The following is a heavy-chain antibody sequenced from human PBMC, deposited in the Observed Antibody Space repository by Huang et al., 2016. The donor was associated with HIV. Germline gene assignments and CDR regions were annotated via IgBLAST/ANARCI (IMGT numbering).Heavy chain of an antibody. CDR1: GFSFSTYG. D-gene: IGHD1-26*01. CDR2: ISYDVSNK. J-gene: IGHJ4*02. CDR3: AKDGADEEWDIDY. V-gene: IGHV3-30*18. Sequence: VQLVESGGGVVQPGRSLRLACAASGFSFSTYGLHWVRQAPGKGLECVAVISYDVSNKYYAHSVKGRFTISRDTSENKVYLQMNSLRHEDTAVYYCAKDGADEEWDIDYWGQGTLVTVSS.